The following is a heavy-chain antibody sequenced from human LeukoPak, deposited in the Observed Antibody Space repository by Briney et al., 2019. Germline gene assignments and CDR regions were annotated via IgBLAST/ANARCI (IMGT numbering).Heavy chain of an antibody. D-gene: IGHD6-19*01. J-gene: IGHJ6*02. CDR2: ISAYNGNT. CDR1: GYTFTTYN. V-gene: IGHV1-18*01. Sequence: ASVKVSCKASGYTFTTYNINWVRQAPGQGLEWMGWISAYNGNTNYAQKFQGRVTMTTDTSTSTAYMELSSLRSEDTAVYYCARVWGSYSSGYYGMDVWGQGTTVTVSS. CDR3: ARVWGSYSSGYYGMDV.